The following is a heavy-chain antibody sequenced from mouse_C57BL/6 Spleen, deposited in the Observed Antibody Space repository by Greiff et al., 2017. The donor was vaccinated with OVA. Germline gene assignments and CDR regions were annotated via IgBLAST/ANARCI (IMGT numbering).Heavy chain of an antibody. CDR2: IWSDGNT. V-gene: IGHV2-6*03. D-gene: IGHD1-1*01. J-gene: IGHJ1*03. CDR3: ARGIYYYGSSYFDV. Sequence: VQLKESGPGLVAPSQSLSITCTVSGFSLTSYGVHWVRQPPGKGLEWLVVIWSDGNTTYNSALKSRLSISKDNSKSQVFLKMNSLQTDDTAMYYCARGIYYYGSSYFDVWGTGTTVTVSS. CDR1: GFSLTSYG.